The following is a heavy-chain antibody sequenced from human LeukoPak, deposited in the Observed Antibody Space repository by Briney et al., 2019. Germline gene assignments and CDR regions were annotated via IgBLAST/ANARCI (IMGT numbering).Heavy chain of an antibody. J-gene: IGHJ4*02. CDR1: GGSISSYY. CDR3: ARGGGYSGYDSGY. D-gene: IGHD5-12*01. CDR2: IYYSGST. Sequence: PSETLSLTCTVSGGSISSYYWSWIRQPPGKGLEWIGYIYYSGSTNYNPSLKSRVTISVDTSKNQFSLNLSSVTAADTAVYYCARGGGYSGYDSGYWGQGTLVTVSS. V-gene: IGHV4-59*01.